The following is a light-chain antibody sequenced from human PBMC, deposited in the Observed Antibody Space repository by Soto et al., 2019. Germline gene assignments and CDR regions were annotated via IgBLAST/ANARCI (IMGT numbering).Light chain of an antibody. J-gene: IGKJ2*03. CDR3: QQYKNSSYS. V-gene: IGKV1-5*01. CDR2: DAS. Sequence: IQMTQSPSTVSASVGDIVTISCRASQPVNTFLAWYQQKPGGAPKVVIFDASNLGSGVPSRFSGSGFGTEFTLSISSLQPDDFATYYCQQYKNSSYSFGQGTKLEIK. CDR1: QPVNTF.